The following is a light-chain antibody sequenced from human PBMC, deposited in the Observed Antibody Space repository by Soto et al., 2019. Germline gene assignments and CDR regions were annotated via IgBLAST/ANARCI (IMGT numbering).Light chain of an antibody. CDR3: QQYGSSVYT. J-gene: IGKJ2*01. Sequence: EIVLTQSPGTLSLSPGERATLSCRASQSVSSNYLAWYQQKPGQAPRLLIYGASSRATGIPDRFSGSGSGTDCTLTISRLEPEDFAVYYCQQYGSSVYTFGQGTKLEIK. CDR2: GAS. CDR1: QSVSSNY. V-gene: IGKV3-20*01.